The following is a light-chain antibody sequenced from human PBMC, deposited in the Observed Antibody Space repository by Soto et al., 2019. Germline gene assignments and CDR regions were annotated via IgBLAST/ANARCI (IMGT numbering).Light chain of an antibody. CDR3: QHYATSGT. J-gene: IGKJ1*01. CDR2: GAS. CDR1: QSVRSSY. V-gene: IGKV3-20*01. Sequence: EIVLTQSPGTLSLSPGQRATLSCRASQSVRSSYLAWYQQKPGQAPRLLIYGASSRATGIPDRFSGSGSGTEFTLTISRLEPEDFAVYYCQHYATSGTFGQGTKVDIK.